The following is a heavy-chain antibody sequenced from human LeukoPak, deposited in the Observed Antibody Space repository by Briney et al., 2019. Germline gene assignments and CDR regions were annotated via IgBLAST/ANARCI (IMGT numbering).Heavy chain of an antibody. CDR1: GFTFSSYW. V-gene: IGHV3-7*01. CDR3: ARDRVGYNWSSVNYFDY. CDR2: IKQDGSKK. Sequence: AGSLRLSCAASGFTFSSYWMSWLRHAPGKGLEGVANIKQDGSKKYYVDSVKGRFTISRDNAKNSLYLQMNSLKAEDTAVYYCARDRVGYNWSSVNYFDYWGQGTLVTVSS. J-gene: IGHJ4*02. D-gene: IGHD1-20*01.